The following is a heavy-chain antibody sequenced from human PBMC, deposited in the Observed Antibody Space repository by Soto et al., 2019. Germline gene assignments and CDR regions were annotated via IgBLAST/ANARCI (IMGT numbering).Heavy chain of an antibody. J-gene: IGHJ4*02. Sequence: PGGSLRLSCAASGFTFSDYAMHWVRQAPGKGLEWVAVVSHDGRNTHYADSVKGRFTISKDSSKNTVTLEMTSKRAEDTAVYYCAKGGRQWLVTSDFNYWGQGA. CDR2: VSHDGRNT. CDR1: GFTFSDYA. V-gene: IGHV3-30*18. D-gene: IGHD6-19*01. CDR3: AKGGRQWLVTSDFNY.